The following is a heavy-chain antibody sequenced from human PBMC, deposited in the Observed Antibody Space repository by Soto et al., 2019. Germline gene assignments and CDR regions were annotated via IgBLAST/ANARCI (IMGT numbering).Heavy chain of an antibody. V-gene: IGHV3-30*04. CDR2: IAYDGRNK. D-gene: IGHD1-1*01. CDR1: GFTFSSYA. Sequence: GGSLRLSCAASGFTFSSYAMHWVRQAPGKGLEWVAVIAYDGRNKYYADSVKGRFTISRDNSKNTLYLQMNSLRIEDTAVYYCARELERVFAYRGQGTLVTVSS. J-gene: IGHJ4*02. CDR3: ARELERVFAY.